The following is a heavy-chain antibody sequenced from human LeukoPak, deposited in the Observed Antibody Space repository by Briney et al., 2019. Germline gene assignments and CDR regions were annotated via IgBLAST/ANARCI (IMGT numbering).Heavy chain of an antibody. V-gene: IGHV4-39*07. Sequence: PSETLSLTCTVSGGSISSSSYYWGWIRQPPGKGLEWIGSIYYSGSTYYNPSLKSRVTISVDTSKNQFSLKLSSVPAADTAVYYCAVGHYYHSSGYLFDSWGQGTLVTVSS. CDR1: GGSISSSSYY. J-gene: IGHJ4*02. D-gene: IGHD3-22*01. CDR3: AVGHYYHSSGYLFDS. CDR2: IYYSGST.